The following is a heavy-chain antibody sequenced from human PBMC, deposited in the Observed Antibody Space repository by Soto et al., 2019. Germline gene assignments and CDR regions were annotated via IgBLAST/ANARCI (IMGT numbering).Heavy chain of an antibody. D-gene: IGHD2-2*01. CDR1: GLKFRSHA. Sequence: RDSNAAFGLKFRSHAVRCVSQNPGKGLEWVSAISGSGGSTYYADSVKGRFTISRDNSKNTLYLQMNSLRAEDTAVYYCAKDTYCSSTSCYACWGQGTLVTVSS. CDR2: ISGSGGST. CDR3: AKDTYCSSTSCYAC. V-gene: IGHV3-23*01. J-gene: IGHJ4*02.